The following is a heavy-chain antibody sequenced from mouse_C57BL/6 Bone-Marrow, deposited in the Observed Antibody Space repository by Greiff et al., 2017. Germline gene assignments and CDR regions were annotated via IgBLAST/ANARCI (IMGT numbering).Heavy chain of an antibody. Sequence: EVKLVESGPGLAKPSQTLSLTCSVSGYSITSDYWNWIRKFPGNKLEYMGYISYSGSTSYNPSLKSRISITRATYKHHYYLQLNSVTTEDTATYYCARLGRWAMDYWGQGTSVTVSS. CDR3: ARLGRWAMDY. J-gene: IGHJ4*01. CDR2: ISYSGST. V-gene: IGHV3-8*01. D-gene: IGHD4-1*01. CDR1: GYSITSDY.